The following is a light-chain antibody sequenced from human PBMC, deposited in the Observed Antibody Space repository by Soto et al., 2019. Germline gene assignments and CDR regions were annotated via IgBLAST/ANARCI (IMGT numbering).Light chain of an antibody. V-gene: IGKV3-20*01. CDR3: QQSGSSPRT. J-gene: IGKJ1*01. CDR2: GAS. Sequence: EIVLTQSPGTLSLSPGERATLSCRASQSVSNSYLAWYQQKPGQAPRLLIYGASSRATGIPDRFSGSGSGTDYILTIRRLEPEDFAVYYCQQSGSSPRTFGQGTKVEIK. CDR1: QSVSNSY.